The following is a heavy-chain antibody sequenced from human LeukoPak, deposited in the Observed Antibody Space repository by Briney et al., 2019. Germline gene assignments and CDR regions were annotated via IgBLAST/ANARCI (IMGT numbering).Heavy chain of an antibody. CDR2: IYYSGST. J-gene: IGHJ5*02. CDR1: GGSISSSSYY. Sequence: SETLSLTCTVSGGSISSSSYYWGWIRQPPGKGLEWIGSIYYSGSTYYNPSLKSRVTISVDTSKSQFSLKLSSVAAADTAVYYCARHLEYDFWSGYYTGWFDPWGQGTLVTVSS. D-gene: IGHD3-3*01. V-gene: IGHV4-39*01. CDR3: ARHLEYDFWSGYYTGWFDP.